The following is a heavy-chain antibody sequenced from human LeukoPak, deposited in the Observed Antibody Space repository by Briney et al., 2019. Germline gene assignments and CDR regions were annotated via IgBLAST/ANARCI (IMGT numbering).Heavy chain of an antibody. V-gene: IGHV3-30*15. D-gene: IGHD3-22*01. CDR2: ISDDGSDK. CDR1: GFSFSTYA. Sequence: PGRSLRLSCAASGFSFSTYAMHWVRQAPGKGLEWVAVISDDGSDKYYADSVKGRFTISRDNSKNTLYLQMSSLRAEDTAVYYCARDSGSGYYDSSGSFFDYWAREPWSPSPQ. CDR3: ARDSGSGYYDSSGSFFDY. J-gene: IGHJ4*02.